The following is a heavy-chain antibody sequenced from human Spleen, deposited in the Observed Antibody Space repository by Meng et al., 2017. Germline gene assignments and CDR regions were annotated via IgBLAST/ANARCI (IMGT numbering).Heavy chain of an antibody. V-gene: IGHV4-61*02. CDR1: GGSISSGSYY. Sequence: SETLSLTCTVSGGSISSGSYYWSWIRQPAGKGLEWIGRIYTSGSTNYNPSLKSRVTISVDTSKNQFSLKLSSVTAADTAVYYCASLRYFDWYELGVLWGEDYGMDVWGQGTTVTVSS. CDR2: IYTSGST. J-gene: IGHJ6*02. D-gene: IGHD3-9*01. CDR3: ASLRYFDWYELGVLWGEDYGMDV.